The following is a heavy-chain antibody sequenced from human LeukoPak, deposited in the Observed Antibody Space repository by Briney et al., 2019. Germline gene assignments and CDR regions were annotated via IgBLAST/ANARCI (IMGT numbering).Heavy chain of an antibody. V-gene: IGHV1-2*02. CDR1: GYTVAAYY. J-gene: IGHJ4*02. CDR2: INPNTGGP. Sequence: ASVKVSCKASGYTVAAYYLHWVRQAPGQGLEWMGGINPNTGGPFYAQRFQGRVTMTWDTSISTAYMELTRVTSDDTAIYYCARHRNSQSTGAGDYWGQGTLLTVSS. D-gene: IGHD1-26*01. CDR3: ARHRNSQSTGAGDY.